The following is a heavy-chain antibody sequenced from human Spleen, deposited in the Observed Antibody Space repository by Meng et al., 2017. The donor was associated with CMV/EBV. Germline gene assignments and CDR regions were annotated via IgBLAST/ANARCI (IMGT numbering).Heavy chain of an antibody. CDR1: VSNNRAA. CDR2: TYYSSKWFN. CDR3: ARAYYYDRGGYAHYFDF. V-gene: IGHV6-1*01. J-gene: IGHJ4*02. D-gene: IGHD3-22*01. Sequence: VSNNRAAWTWIRQSPSRGLEWLGRTYYSSKWFNDYAVSVKGRLIVNADTSKNQFSLQLNSVTPEDTAVYFCARAYYYDRGGYAHYFDFWGQGALVTVS.